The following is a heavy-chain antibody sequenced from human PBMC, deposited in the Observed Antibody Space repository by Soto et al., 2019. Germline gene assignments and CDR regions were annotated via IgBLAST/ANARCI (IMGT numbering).Heavy chain of an antibody. D-gene: IGHD3-22*01. Sequence: GASVKVSCKASGYTFTNYGISWVRQAPGQGLEWMGWINAGNGNTKYSQKFQGRVTITADESTSTAYMELSSLRSEDTAVYYCARDRGPSSGYYPYWFDPWGQGTLVTVSS. CDR3: ARDRGPSSGYYPYWFDP. J-gene: IGHJ5*02. CDR1: GYTFTNYG. CDR2: INAGNGNT. V-gene: IGHV1-18*01.